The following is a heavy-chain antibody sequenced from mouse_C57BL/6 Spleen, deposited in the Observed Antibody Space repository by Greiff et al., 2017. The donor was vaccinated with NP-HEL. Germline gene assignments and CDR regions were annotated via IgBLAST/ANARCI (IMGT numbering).Heavy chain of an antibody. J-gene: IGHJ1*03. CDR2: INPNNGGN. V-gene: IGHV1-22*01. Sequence: EVQLQQSGPELVKPGASVKMSCKASGYTFTDYNMHWVKQSHGKSLEWIGYINPNNGGNSYNQKFKGKATLTVNKSSSTADMELRSLTSEDSAVYYFARLGYYGSRLWYFDVWGTGTTVTVSS. CDR1: GYTFTDYN. D-gene: IGHD1-1*01. CDR3: ARLGYYGSRLWYFDV.